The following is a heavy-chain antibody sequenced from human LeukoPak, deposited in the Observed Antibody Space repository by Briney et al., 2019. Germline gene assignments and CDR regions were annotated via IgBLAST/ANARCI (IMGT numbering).Heavy chain of an antibody. D-gene: IGHD6-6*01. CDR3: ARAQYRSSSFDE. CDR2: IHYSGST. J-gene: IGHJ4*02. V-gene: IGHV4-59*11. CDR1: GGSISIHY. Sequence: SETLSLTCTVSGGSISIHYWNWIRQTPGKGLEWIGYIHYSGSTNYNPSLKSRVTISVDTSKHQFSLKLSSVTAADTAVYYCARAQYRSSSFDEWGQGTLVTVSS.